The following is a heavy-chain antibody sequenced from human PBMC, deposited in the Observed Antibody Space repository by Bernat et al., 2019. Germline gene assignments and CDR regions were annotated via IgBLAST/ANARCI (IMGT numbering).Heavy chain of an antibody. CDR3: ERLTEDDGDNSAGMYLDY. J-gene: IGHJ4*02. CDR2: IYPGDSDT. V-gene: IGHV5-51*01. Sequence: EVQLVQSGAEVKKPGESLKISCKGSGYSFTSYWIGWVRQMPGKGLAWMGIIYPGDSDTRYSPSFQGQVTISADKAISTAYLQWSSLKASDTAMYYCERLTEDDGDNSAGMYLDYWGQGTMVTVSS. D-gene: IGHD4-23*01. CDR1: GYSFTSYW.